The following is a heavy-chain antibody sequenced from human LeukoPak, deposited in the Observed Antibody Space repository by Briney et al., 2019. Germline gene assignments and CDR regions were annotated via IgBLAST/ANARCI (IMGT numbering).Heavy chain of an antibody. J-gene: IGHJ4*02. D-gene: IGHD3-22*01. CDR2: IKSKTEGGTT. V-gene: IGHV3-15*07. Sequence: GGSLRLSCAASGFTVSNAWMNWVRQAPGKGLEWVGRIKSKTEGGTTDYAAPVKGRFTISRDDSKNTLYLQMNSLKTEDTAVYYCTRRYYDSSGYFFDYWGQGTLVTASS. CDR3: TRRYYDSSGYFFDY. CDR1: GFTVSNAW.